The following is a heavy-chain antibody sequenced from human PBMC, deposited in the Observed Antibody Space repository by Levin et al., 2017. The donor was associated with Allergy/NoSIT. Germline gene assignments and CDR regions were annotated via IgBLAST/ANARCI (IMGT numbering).Heavy chain of an antibody. CDR3: ARASQNWYFDL. V-gene: IGHV3-53*01. J-gene: IGHJ2*01. CDR2: IYTGGST. CDR1: GFTVSSNY. Sequence: GESLKISCAASGFTVSSNYMSWVRQAPGKGLEWVSVIYTGGSTYYADSVKGRFTISRDNSKNTLYLQMNSLRAEDTAVYYCARASQNWYFDLWGRGTLVTVSS.